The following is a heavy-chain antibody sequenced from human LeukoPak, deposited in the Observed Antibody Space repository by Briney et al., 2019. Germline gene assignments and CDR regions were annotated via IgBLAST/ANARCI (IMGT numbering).Heavy chain of an antibody. D-gene: IGHD3-3*01. J-gene: IGHJ4*02. V-gene: IGHV3-23*01. CDR2: ISGSGGST. CDR1: GFTFSSYA. CDR3: AKDFRGIFGVVEYFDY. Sequence: PGGSLRLSCAASGFTFSSYAMSWVRQAPGKGLEWVSAISGSGGSTYYADSVKGRFTISRDNSKNTLYLQMNSLRAEDTAVYYCAKDFRGIFGVVEYFDYWGQGTLVTVSS.